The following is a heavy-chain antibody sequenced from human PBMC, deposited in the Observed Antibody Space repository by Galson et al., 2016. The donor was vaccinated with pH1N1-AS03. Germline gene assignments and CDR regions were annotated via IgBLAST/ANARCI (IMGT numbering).Heavy chain of an antibody. CDR1: GFTFSSYA. CDR2: ISGNGFST. D-gene: IGHD4/OR15-4a*01. V-gene: IGHV3-64*01. J-gene: IGHJ4*02. Sequence: SLRLSCAVGGFTFSSYAMFWVRQAPGKGLEYVSAISGNGFSTYYANSVKARFTVSRDNSKNTLYLQTGSLRVEDMAVYYCARGPVSYANYWFPPPDYWGQGTLVTVSS. CDR3: ARGPVSYANYWFPPPDY.